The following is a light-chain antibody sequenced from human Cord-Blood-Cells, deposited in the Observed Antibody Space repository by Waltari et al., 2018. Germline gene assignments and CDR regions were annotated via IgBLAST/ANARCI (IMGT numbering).Light chain of an antibody. CDR2: AAS. J-gene: IGKJ4*01. V-gene: IGKV1-39*01. Sequence: DIQMTHSPSSLSASVGDRVTITCRASQSSSSYLNWYQQKPGKAPKLLIYAASSLQSGVPSMFSGSGSGTDFTLTISSLQPEDFATYYCQQSYSTPVTFGGGTKVEIK. CDR3: QQSYSTPVT. CDR1: QSSSSY.